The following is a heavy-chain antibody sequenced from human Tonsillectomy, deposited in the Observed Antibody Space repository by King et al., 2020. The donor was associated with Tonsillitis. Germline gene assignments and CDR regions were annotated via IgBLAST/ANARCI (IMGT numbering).Heavy chain of an antibody. Sequence: EVQLVQSGAEVKKPGESLRISCKGSGYSFTSYWISRVRQMPGKGLEWMGRIDPSDSYTNYSPSFQGHVTISADKSISTAYLQWSSLKASDTAMYYCGRYDYDSSGYYYVDYWCQGPLVTVSS. CDR3: GRYDYDSSGYYYVDY. V-gene: IGHV5-10-1*03. J-gene: IGHJ4*02. CDR1: GYSFTSYW. D-gene: IGHD3-22*01. CDR2: IDPSDSYT.